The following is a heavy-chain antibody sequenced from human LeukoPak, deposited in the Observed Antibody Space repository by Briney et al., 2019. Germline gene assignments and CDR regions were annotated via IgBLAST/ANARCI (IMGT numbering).Heavy chain of an antibody. J-gene: IGHJ4*02. CDR3: ARVSVAAAGYFDY. CDR2: IYYSGST. D-gene: IGHD6-13*01. Sequence: SETLSLTCTVSGGSISSSSYYWGWIRQPPGKGLEWIGSIYYSGSTYYNPSLKSRVTISVDTSKNQFSLKLSSVTAADTAVYYCARVSVAAAGYFDYWGQGTLVTVPS. CDR1: GGSISSSSYY. V-gene: IGHV4-39*07.